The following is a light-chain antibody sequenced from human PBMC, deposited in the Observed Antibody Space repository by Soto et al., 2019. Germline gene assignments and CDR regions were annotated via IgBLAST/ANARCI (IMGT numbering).Light chain of an antibody. J-gene: IGLJ2*01. CDR1: SSDVGAYNY. V-gene: IGLV2-14*01. Sequence: QSALTQPASVSGSPGLSIAISCPGTSSDVGAYNYVSWYQQTPGKVPKLMIYDVSNRPSGVSNRFSGTKSGNTASLTISGLQAEDEADYYCSSYTGSSTVVFGGGTKLTDL. CDR2: DVS. CDR3: SSYTGSSTVV.